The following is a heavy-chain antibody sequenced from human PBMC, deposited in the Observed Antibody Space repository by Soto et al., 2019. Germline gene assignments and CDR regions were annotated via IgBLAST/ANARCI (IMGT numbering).Heavy chain of an antibody. D-gene: IGHD1-26*01. CDR1: GFTFSSYG. CDR2: ISYDGSNK. J-gene: IGHJ6*02. Sequence: GSLRLSCAASGFTFSSYGMHWVRQAPGKGLEGVSVISYDGSNKYYADSVKGRFTISRDNSKNTLYLQMKSLRAEDTAVYYCPNNIRRYSRSYYGGYYYYGMDVLRQGTTVTVSS. V-gene: IGHV3-30*18. CDR3: PNNIRRYSRSYYGGYYYYGMDV.